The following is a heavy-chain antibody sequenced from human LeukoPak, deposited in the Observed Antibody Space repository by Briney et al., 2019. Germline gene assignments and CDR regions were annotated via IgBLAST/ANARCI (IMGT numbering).Heavy chain of an antibody. CDR3: ARDISYIGFDC. Sequence: PGGSLRLSCAASGFTFSDYTINWVRRAPGKGLEWVSSINSPSTNIYYADSLKGRFTLSRDNAKNSVYLQMNSLRAEDTAVYYCARDISYIGFDCWGQGTLVTVSS. D-gene: IGHD3-10*01. CDR2: INSPSTNI. CDR1: GFTFSDYT. J-gene: IGHJ5*01. V-gene: IGHV3-21*06.